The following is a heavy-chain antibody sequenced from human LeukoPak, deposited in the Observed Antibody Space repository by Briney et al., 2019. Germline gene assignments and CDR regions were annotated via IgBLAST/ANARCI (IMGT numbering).Heavy chain of an antibody. J-gene: IGHJ4*02. D-gene: IGHD3-22*01. CDR2: ISGSGGST. CDR3: AKEHYYDSSGYSQAFDY. CDR1: GFTFGDYA. Sequence: GGSLRLSCTASGFTFGDYAMSWVRQAPGKGLEWVSAISGSGGSTYYADSVKGRFTISRDNSKNTLYLQMNSLRAEDTAVYYCAKEHYYDSSGYSQAFDYWGQGTLVTVSS. V-gene: IGHV3-23*01.